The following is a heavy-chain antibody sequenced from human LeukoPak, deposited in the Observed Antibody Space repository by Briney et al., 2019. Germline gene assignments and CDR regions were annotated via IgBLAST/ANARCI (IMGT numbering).Heavy chain of an antibody. CDR2: INPSGGTT. CDR1: GYTFINYY. Sequence: GASVKVSCKASGYTFINYYMHWVRQAPGQGLEWMGIINPSGGTTSYAQNFQGRVNMTRDTSTSTVYVELSSLRSEDTAVYYCAREIGSRQLHLWGSAFDYWGQGTLVTVSS. V-gene: IGHV1-46*01. D-gene: IGHD5-18*01. CDR3: AREIGSRQLHLWGSAFDY. J-gene: IGHJ4*02.